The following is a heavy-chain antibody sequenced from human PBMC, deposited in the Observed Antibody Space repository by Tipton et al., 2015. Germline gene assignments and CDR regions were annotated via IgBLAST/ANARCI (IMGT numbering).Heavy chain of an antibody. CDR2: IGGGAT. CDR3: ARVGELTIFGVAPSGYGMDV. D-gene: IGHD3-3*01. Sequence: SLRLSCAASGFTFRSHTMNWVRQAPGKGLEWVSAIGGGATFYADSVKGRFTISGDNSKNTLYLQMNNVRAEDTAVYYCARVGELTIFGVAPSGYGMDVWGQGTTVTVSS. J-gene: IGHJ6*02. CDR1: GFTFRSHT. V-gene: IGHV3-23*01.